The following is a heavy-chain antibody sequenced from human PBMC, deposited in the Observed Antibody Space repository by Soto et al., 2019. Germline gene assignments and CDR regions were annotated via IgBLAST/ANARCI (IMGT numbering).Heavy chain of an antibody. CDR3: ARHDYGDYLDY. CDR2: IYYSGST. J-gene: IGHJ4*02. Sequence: QLQLQESGPGLVKPSETLSLTCTVSGGSISSSSYYWGWIRQPPGKGLEWIGSIYYSGSTYYNPSLKSRVTISVDTSKNQFSLKLSSVTAADTAVYYCARHDYGDYLDYWGQGTLVTVSS. V-gene: IGHV4-39*01. D-gene: IGHD4-17*01. CDR1: GGSISSSSYY.